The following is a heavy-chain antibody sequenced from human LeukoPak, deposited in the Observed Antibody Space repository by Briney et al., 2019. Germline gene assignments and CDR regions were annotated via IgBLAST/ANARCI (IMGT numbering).Heavy chain of an antibody. J-gene: IGHJ6*02. CDR2: ISGGSSTI. V-gene: IGHV3-48*04. CDR3: ARVDQLNRGMDV. Sequence: GRSLRLSCAASGFSFSSYSMNWVRQAPGKGLEWVSYISGGSSTIYYADSVKGRFTFSRDNAKKSMDLQMNSLRADDTAVYYCARVDQLNRGMDVWGQGTRVSVSS. CDR1: GFSFSSYS. D-gene: IGHD2-2*03.